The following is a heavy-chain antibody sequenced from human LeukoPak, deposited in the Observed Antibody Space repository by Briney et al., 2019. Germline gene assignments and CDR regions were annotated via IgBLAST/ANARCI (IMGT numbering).Heavy chain of an antibody. V-gene: IGHV1-2*02. CDR1: GYTFTGYY. J-gene: IGHJ4*02. D-gene: IGHD1-7*01. Sequence: ASVKVSCKASGYTFTGYYMHWVRQAPGQGLEWMGWINPNSGGTNYAQKFQGRVTMTRDTSISTAYMELSRLRSEDTAVYYCARGGAYNWNWAANDYWGQGTLVTVSS. CDR3: ARGGAYNWNWAANDY. CDR2: INPNSGGT.